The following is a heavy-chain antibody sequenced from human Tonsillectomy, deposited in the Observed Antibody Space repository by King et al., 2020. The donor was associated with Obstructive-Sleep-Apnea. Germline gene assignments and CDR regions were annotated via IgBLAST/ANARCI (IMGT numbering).Heavy chain of an antibody. D-gene: IGHD3-22*01. V-gene: IGHV4-39*07. Sequence: LQLQESGPGLVKPSETLSLTCTVSGGSISSSSYYWGWIRQPPGKGLEWIGRIYYSGSTYYNPSLKSRVTISVDTSKNQFSLKLSSVTAADTAVYYCARTSYYYDSSGYYYERALYYFDYWGQGTLVTVSS. CDR2: IYYSGST. CDR1: GGSISSSSYY. CDR3: ARTSYYYDSSGYYYERALYYFDY. J-gene: IGHJ4*02.